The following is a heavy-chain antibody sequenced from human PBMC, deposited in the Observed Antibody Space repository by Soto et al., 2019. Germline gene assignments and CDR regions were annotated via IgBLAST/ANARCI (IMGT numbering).Heavy chain of an antibody. CDR3: GRHDPGYYVWSCYSTGWFDP. V-gene: IGHV4-39*01. J-gene: IGHJ5*02. CDR2: IYYSGRN. CDR1: GGSISSSSYY. D-gene: IGHD3-3*01. Sequence: QLQLQESGPGLVKPSETLSLTCTVSGGSISSSSYYWGWIRQPPGKRLEWIGSIYYSGRNYYNPSLNSRVTISVDTSKNQISVKLSCGAAADTAVYYCGRHDPGYYVWSCYSTGWFDPWCQGTLVTVSS.